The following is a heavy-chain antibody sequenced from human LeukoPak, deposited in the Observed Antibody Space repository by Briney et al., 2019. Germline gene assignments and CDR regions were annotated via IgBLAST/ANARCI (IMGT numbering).Heavy chain of an antibody. D-gene: IGHD3-22*01. Sequence: GGSLRLSCAASGFTFSSYGMHWVRQAPGKGLEWEAVIWYDGSNKYYADSVKGRFTISRDNSKNTLYLQMNSLRAEDTAVYYCARDSGSGYYYVGWGQGTLVTVSS. CDR1: GFTFSSYG. CDR2: IWYDGSNK. CDR3: ARDSGSGYYYVG. V-gene: IGHV3-33*01. J-gene: IGHJ4*02.